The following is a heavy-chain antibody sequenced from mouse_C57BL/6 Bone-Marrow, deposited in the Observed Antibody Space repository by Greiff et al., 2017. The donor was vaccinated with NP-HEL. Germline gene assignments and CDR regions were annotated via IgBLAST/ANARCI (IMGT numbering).Heavy chain of an antibody. J-gene: IGHJ1*03. CDR2: IRNKANGYTT. V-gene: IGHV7-3*01. D-gene: IGHD1-1*01. CDR3: ARLFITTVVATGYFDV. CDR1: GFTFTDYY. Sequence: DVKLQESGGGLVQPGGSLSLSCAASGFTFTDYYMSWVRQPPGKALEWLGFIRNKANGYTTEYSASVKGRFTISRDNSQSILYLQMNALRAEDSATYYCARLFITTVVATGYFDVWGTGTTVTVSS.